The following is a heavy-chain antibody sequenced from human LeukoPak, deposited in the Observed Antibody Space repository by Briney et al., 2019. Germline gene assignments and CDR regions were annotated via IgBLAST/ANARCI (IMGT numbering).Heavy chain of an antibody. CDR1: GGSFSGYY. CDR3: AGGSGSYYLDNWFDP. V-gene: IGHV4-34*01. J-gene: IGHJ5*02. D-gene: IGHD3-10*01. CDR2: IYYSGST. Sequence: PSETLSLTCAVYGGSFSGYYWSWIRQPPGKGLEWIGSIYYSGSTYYNPSLKSRVTISVDTSKNQFSLKLSSVTAADTAVYYCAGGSGSYYLDNWFDPWGQGTLVTVSS.